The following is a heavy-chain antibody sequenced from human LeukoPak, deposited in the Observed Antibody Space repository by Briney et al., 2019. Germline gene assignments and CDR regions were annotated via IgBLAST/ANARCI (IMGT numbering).Heavy chain of an antibody. CDR2: INSKAHGGTT. D-gene: IGHD4-11*01. CDR1: GFTFSNAW. Sequence: GGSLRLSCAASGFTFSNAWMSWVRQAPGKGLEWVGRINSKAHGGTTDYAAPVRGRFTISRDDSKNTLYLQMNSLKTEDTAVYYCTTEYHDSAWFDYWGQGTLVTVSS. CDR3: TTEYHDSAWFDY. J-gene: IGHJ5*01. V-gene: IGHV3-15*01.